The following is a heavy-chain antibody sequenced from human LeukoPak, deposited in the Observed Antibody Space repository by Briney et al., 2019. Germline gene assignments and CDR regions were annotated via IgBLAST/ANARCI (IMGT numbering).Heavy chain of an antibody. CDR3: AKDLPAEIAAADY. Sequence: GGSLRLSCAASGFNFGSYSMTWVRQAPGKGLEWVSVMSADSATTFYADSVKGRFTISRDNSKNTLYLQMNSLRAEDTAVYYCAKDLPAEIAAADYWGQGTLVTVSS. CDR2: MSADSATT. V-gene: IGHV3-23*01. J-gene: IGHJ4*02. CDR1: GFNFGSYS. D-gene: IGHD6-25*01.